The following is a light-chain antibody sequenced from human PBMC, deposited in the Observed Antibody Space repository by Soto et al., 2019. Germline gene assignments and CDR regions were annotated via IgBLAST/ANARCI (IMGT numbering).Light chain of an antibody. CDR3: QQYDISPRT. CDR2: GSS. Sequence: EVVFTQSPGTLSLSPGERATLSCRASQSLNSFYLAWYQQKPGQAPRLLIYGSSNRATGIPDRFSGSGSGTDFTLTISKLDPEDFAVYYCQQYDISPRTFGQGTKVEVK. J-gene: IGKJ1*01. CDR1: QSLNSFY. V-gene: IGKV3-20*01.